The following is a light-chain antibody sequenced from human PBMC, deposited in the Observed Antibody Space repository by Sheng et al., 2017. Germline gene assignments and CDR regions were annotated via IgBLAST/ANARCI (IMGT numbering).Light chain of an antibody. V-gene: IGKV3-15*01. CDR2: GAS. Sequence: EIVMTQSPANLSVSPGERATLSCRASQGVSSNLAWYQQKPGQAPRLLIYGASTRATGIPARFSGSDSGTEFTLTISSLQSEDFAVYYCQQYNNWPRTFGQGTKVEIK. CDR1: QGVSSN. J-gene: IGKJ1*01. CDR3: QQYNNWPRT.